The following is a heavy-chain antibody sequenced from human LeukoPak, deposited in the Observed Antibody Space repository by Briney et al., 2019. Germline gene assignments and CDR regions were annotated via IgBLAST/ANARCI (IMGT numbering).Heavy chain of an antibody. J-gene: IGHJ4*02. CDR3: ARSGSGYLRYYFDY. Sequence: PSETLSLTCTVSGGSISSSSYYWGWIRQPPGKGLGWIWSIYSSGSTYYNPSLKSRVTISLDTSKNHFSLKLSSVTAADTAVYYCARSGSGYLRYYFDYRGQGTLVTVSS. V-gene: IGHV4-39*07. D-gene: IGHD5-12*01. CDR1: GGSISSSSYY. CDR2: IYSSGST.